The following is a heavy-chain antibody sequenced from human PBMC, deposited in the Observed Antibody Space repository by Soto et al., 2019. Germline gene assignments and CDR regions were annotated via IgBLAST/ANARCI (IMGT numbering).Heavy chain of an antibody. D-gene: IGHD3-10*01. Sequence: QVQLQESGPGLVKPSQTLSLTCTVSGGSISSGGYYWSWIRQHPGKGLEWIGYIYYSGSTYYNPSLKSRVTISVDTSKNQSSLTLSSVTAADTAVYYCARGVYGENWFDPWGQGTLVTVSS. CDR3: ARGVYGENWFDP. CDR2: IYYSGST. V-gene: IGHV4-31*03. J-gene: IGHJ5*02. CDR1: GGSISSGGYY.